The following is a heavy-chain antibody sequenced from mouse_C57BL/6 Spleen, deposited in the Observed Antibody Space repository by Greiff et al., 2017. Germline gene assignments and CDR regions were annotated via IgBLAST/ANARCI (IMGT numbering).Heavy chain of an antibody. V-gene: IGHV3-6*01. CDR3: ALYYDYDGTAWFAY. Sequence: DVQLQESGPGLVKPSQSLSLTCSVTGYSITSGYYWNWIRQFPGNKLEWMGYISYDGSNNYNPSLKNRISLTRDTSKNQFFLKLNSVTTEDTATYYCALYYDYDGTAWFAYWGQGTLVTVSA. CDR1: GYSITSGYY. CDR2: ISYDGSN. J-gene: IGHJ3*01. D-gene: IGHD2-4*01.